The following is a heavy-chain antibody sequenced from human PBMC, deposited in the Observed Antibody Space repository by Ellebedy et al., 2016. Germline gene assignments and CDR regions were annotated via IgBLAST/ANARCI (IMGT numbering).Heavy chain of an antibody. V-gene: IGHV3-7*01. J-gene: IGHJ4*02. Sequence: GGSLRLXXTASGFTFSSYWMSWLRQAPGKGLEWVANIKQDGSDKYYVDSVKGRFTISRDNSKNTLYLQMNSLRAEDTAVYYCAKDQDYYDSSGYGRYDYWGQGTLVTVSS. CDR2: IKQDGSDK. CDR1: GFTFSSYW. CDR3: AKDQDYYDSSGYGRYDY. D-gene: IGHD3-22*01.